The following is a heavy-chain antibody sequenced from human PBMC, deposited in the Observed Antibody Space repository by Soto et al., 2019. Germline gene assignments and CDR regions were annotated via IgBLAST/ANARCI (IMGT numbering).Heavy chain of an antibody. CDR1: GYTFSAYW. V-gene: IGHV3-74*03. Sequence: EVQLVESGGGLVQPGGSLRLSCAASGYTFSAYWMHWVRQAPGKGLVWVSRTNTDGTATTYADSVEGRFTISRDNAKNMLYLQMNSLRAEDTAVYYCTRGHYYGMDVW. CDR3: TRGHYYGMDV. J-gene: IGHJ6*01. CDR2: TNTDGTAT.